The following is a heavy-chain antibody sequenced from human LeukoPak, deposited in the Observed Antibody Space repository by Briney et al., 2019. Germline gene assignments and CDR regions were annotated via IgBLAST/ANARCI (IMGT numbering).Heavy chain of an antibody. V-gene: IGHV4-38-2*02. CDR1: GYSISSGYY. CDR3: ARDRGGGRDFDY. D-gene: IGHD2-15*01. CDR2: IYHSGST. J-gene: IGHJ4*02. Sequence: SETLSLTCTVSGYSISSGYYWGWIRQPPGKGPEWIGSIYHSGSTYYNPSLKSRVTISVDTSKNQFSLKLSSVTAADTAVYYCARDRGGGRDFDYWGQGTLVTVSS.